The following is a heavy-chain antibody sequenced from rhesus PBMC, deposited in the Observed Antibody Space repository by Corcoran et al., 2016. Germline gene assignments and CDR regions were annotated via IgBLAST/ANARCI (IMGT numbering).Heavy chain of an antibody. D-gene: IGHD6-31*01. CDR2: IYGSSTST. CDR1: GVSIHDSSR. V-gene: IGHV4S10*01. Sequence: QVQLQESGPGVVKPSETLSLTCAVSGVSIHDSSRWSWIRQPPGKGLEWIGYIYGSSTSTNYNPSLKSRVTSSKDTSKNQFSLKLSSVTAADTAVYYCARGGWGSGWYYFDYWGQGVLVTVSS. J-gene: IGHJ4*01. CDR3: ARGGWGSGWYYFDY.